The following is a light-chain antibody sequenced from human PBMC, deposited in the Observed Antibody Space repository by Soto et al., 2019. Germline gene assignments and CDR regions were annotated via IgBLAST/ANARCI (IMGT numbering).Light chain of an antibody. CDR2: GAS. CDR1: QNVNNNF. Sequence: VLTQSPRTLSLSPGERSTLSCRASQNVNNNFVAWYQQKPGQAPSLLIYGASIRATGIPDRFSGSGPGTDLTLTISRVEPEDFAVYYCQHYGSLPFTFGPGTKVDIK. J-gene: IGKJ3*01. CDR3: QHYGSLPFT. V-gene: IGKV3-20*01.